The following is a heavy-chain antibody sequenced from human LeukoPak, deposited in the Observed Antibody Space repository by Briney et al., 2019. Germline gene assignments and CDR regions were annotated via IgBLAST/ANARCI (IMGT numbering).Heavy chain of an antibody. Sequence: PGGSPRLSCAASGFTFSSYSMNWVRQAPGKGLEWVSSISSSSSYIYYADSVKGRFTISRDNAKNSLYLQMNSLRAEDTAVYYCARERMATIPFDYWGQGTLVTVSS. D-gene: IGHD5-24*01. CDR3: ARERMATIPFDY. CDR1: GFTFSSYS. J-gene: IGHJ4*02. V-gene: IGHV3-21*01. CDR2: ISSSSSYI.